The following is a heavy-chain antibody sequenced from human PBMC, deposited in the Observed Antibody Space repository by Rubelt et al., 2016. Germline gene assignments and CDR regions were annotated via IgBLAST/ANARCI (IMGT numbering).Heavy chain of an antibody. J-gene: IGHJ4*02. D-gene: IGHD3-10*01. Sequence: GQLQESGPGLVKPSETLSLTCTVSGGSISSYYWSWIRQPPGKGLEWIGYIYYSGSTNYNPSLKSRVSMSVDTSKNQFSLKLSSVTAADTAVYYCARDPYYYGSGSYLSSFDYWGQGTLVTVSS. V-gene: IGHV4-59*12. CDR2: IYYSGST. CDR3: ARDPYYYGSGSYLSSFDY. CDR1: GGSISSYY.